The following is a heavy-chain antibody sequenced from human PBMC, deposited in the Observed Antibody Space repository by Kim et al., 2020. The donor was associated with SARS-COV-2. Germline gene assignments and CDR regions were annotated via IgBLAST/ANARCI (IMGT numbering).Heavy chain of an antibody. J-gene: IGHJ4*01. V-gene: IGHV4-39*01. Sequence: SETLSLTCTVSGGSISSSSYYWGWIRQPPGKGLEWIGSIYYSGSTYYNPSLKSRVTISVDTSKNQFSLKLSSLTAADTAVYFCARHRRDLLQTIPSYFD. D-gene: IGHD2-21*01. CDR1: GGSISSSSYY. CDR2: IYYSGST. CDR3: ARHRRDLLQTIPSYFD.